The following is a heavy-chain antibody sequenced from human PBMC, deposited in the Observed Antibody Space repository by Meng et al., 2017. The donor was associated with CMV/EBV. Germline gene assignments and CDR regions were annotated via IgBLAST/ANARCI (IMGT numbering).Heavy chain of an antibody. CDR1: GGSISSGGYY. CDR2: IYYSGST. Sequence: SETLSLTCTVSGGSISSGGYYWSWIRQHPGKGLEWIGYIYYSGSTYYNPSLKSRVTISVDTSKNQFSLKLSSVTAADTAVYYCARDRRIWSGYYNDYYYGMDVWGQGTTVTVSS. CDR3: ARDRRIWSGYYNDYYYGMDV. D-gene: IGHD3-3*01. J-gene: IGHJ6*02. V-gene: IGHV4-31*03.